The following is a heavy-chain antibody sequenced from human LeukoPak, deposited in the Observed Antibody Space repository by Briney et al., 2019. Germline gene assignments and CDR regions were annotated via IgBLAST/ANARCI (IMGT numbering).Heavy chain of an antibody. J-gene: IGHJ4*02. CDR2: IIPIFGTA. CDR3: ATEKTYCSSTSCQTGAFDY. V-gene: IGHV1-69*13. D-gene: IGHD2-2*01. Sequence: GASVKVSCKASGYTFTSYYMHWVRQAPGQGLEWMGGIIPIFGTANYAQKFQGRVTITADESTSTAYMELSSLRSEDTAVYYCATEKTYCSSTSCQTGAFDYWGQGTLVTVSS. CDR1: GYTFTSYY.